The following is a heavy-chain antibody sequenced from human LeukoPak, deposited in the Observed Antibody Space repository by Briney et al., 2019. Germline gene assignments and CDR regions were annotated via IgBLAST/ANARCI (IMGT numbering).Heavy chain of an antibody. CDR1: GGSISSSSYY. CDR3: ARLLVRGVPSDY. J-gene: IGHJ4*02. Sequence: SETLSLTCTVSGGSISSSSYYWGWIRQPPGKGLEWIGNIYYSGSTYYNPSLKSRVTISVDTSKNQFSLKLSSVTAADTAVYYCARLLVRGVPSDYWGQGTLVTVSS. CDR2: IYYSGST. V-gene: IGHV4-39*01. D-gene: IGHD3-10*01.